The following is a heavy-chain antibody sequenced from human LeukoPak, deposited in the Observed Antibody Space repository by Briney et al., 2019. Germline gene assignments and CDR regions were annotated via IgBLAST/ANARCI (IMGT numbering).Heavy chain of an antibody. V-gene: IGHV4-38-2*01. J-gene: IGHJ4*02. CDR3: ARRLAGTEDY. D-gene: IGHD6-13*01. CDR2: IYHSGNT. Sequence: SETLSLTCAVSGYSISSGYYWGWIRQPPGKGLEWIGSIYHSGNTYYNPSLKSRVTISVDTSKNQFSLKPSSVTAADTAVYYCARRLAGTEDYWGQGTPVTVSS. CDR1: GYSISSGYY.